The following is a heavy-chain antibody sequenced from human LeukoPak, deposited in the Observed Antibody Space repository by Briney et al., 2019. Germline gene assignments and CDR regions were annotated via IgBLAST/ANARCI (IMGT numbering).Heavy chain of an antibody. CDR3: AKEVVTAYYFDY. D-gene: IGHD2-21*02. J-gene: IGHJ4*02. V-gene: IGHV3-23*01. CDR2: ISGSGGST. CDR1: GFTFSTYG. Sequence: GGSLRLSCAASGFTFSTYGMSWVRQAPGKGLEWVSAISGSGGSTYYADSVKGRFTISRDNSKNTLYLQMNSLRAEDTAVYCCAKEVVTAYYFDYWGQGTLVTVSS.